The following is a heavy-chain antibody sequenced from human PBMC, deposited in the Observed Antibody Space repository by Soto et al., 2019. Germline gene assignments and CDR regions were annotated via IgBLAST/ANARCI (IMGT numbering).Heavy chain of an antibody. CDR2: IYYSGST. V-gene: IGHV4-30-4*01. J-gene: IGHJ6*02. CDR1: GGSISSGDYY. Sequence: QVQLQESGPGLVKPSQTLSLTCTVSGGSISSGDYYWSWIRQPPGKGLEWIGYIYYSGSTYYNPSLKSRITIPVDTSKNQFSLKLSSVTAADTAVYYCARWIQLWSPIGRHYRYGDVWGQGTTVTVSS. CDR3: ARWIQLWSPIGRHYRYGDV. D-gene: IGHD5-18*01.